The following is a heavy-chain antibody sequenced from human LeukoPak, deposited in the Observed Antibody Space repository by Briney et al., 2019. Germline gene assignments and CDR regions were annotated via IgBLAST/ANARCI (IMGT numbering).Heavy chain of an antibody. CDR1: GFTFRNYA. V-gene: IGHV3-23*01. D-gene: IGHD6-19*01. J-gene: IGHJ4*02. CDR3: AKDMDSSAWYYFDS. CDR2: VSGSGDST. Sequence: GGSLRLSCAASGFTFRNYALSWVRQAPGKGLEWVSDVSGSGDSTYYADSVKGRFTISRDNSKNTLYLQMNSLRAEDTAVYYCAKDMDSSAWYYFDSWGQGTLVTVSS.